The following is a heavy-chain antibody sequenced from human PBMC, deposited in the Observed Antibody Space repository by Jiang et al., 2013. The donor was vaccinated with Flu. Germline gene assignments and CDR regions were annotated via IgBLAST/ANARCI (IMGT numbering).Heavy chain of an antibody. D-gene: IGHD3-16*01. CDR2: INPNSGGT. V-gene: IGHV1-2*02. CDR3: ARDLMIWAPDKEDYYYMDV. CDR1: GYTFTGYY. J-gene: IGHJ6*03. Sequence: GAEVKKPGASVKVSCKASGYTFTGYYMHWVRQAPGQGLEWMGWINPNSGGTNYAQKFQGRVTMTRDTSISTAYMELSRLRSDDTAMYYCARDLMIWAPDKEDYYYMDVWGKGTTVTVSS.